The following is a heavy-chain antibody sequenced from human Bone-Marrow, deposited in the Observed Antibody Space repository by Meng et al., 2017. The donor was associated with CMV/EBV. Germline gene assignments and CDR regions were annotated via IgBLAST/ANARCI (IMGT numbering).Heavy chain of an antibody. D-gene: IGHD2-2*01. V-gene: IGHV4-34*01. J-gene: IGHJ6*02. Sequence: GSLRLSCAVYGGSFSGYYWSWTRQPPGKGLEWIGEINHSGSTNYNPSLKSRVTISVDTSKNQFSLKLSSVTAADTAVYYCARVVPAAVYYYYYGMDVWGQGTTVTVSS. CDR3: ARVVPAAVYYYYYGMDV. CDR1: GGSFSGYY. CDR2: INHSGST.